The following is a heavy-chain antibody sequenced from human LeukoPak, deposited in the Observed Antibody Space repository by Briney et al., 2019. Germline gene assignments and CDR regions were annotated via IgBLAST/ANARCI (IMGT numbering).Heavy chain of an antibody. CDR1: GFSFSSYG. J-gene: IGHJ4*02. CDR3: ATPYGSGNKRDFDY. CDR2: ISYDGSNK. V-gene: IGHV3-30*03. Sequence: GGSLRLSCAASGFSFSSYGMHWVRHAPRRRLWWVAVISYDGSNKYYTDSVKGRFTISRDNSKNTLYLQMNSLRAEDTAVYYCATPYGSGNKRDFDYWGQGTLVTVSS. D-gene: IGHD3-10*01.